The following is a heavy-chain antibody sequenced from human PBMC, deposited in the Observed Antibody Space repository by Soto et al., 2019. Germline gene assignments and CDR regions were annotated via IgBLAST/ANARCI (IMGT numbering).Heavy chain of an antibody. Sequence: GGSLRLCCASSGFTFSDYYMSWIRQAPGKGLEWLSYISKSSTTINYADSVKGRFTISRDNAKNSVYLEMSSLRDEDSAVYYCARDPPNFYYYGMDVWGQGTTVTVSS. CDR2: ISKSSTTI. V-gene: IGHV3-11*04. J-gene: IGHJ6*02. CDR3: ARDPPNFYYYGMDV. CDR1: GFTFSDYY.